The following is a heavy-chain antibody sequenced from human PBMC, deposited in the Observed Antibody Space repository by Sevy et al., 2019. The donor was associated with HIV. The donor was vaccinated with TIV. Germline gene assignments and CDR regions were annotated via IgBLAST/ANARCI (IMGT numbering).Heavy chain of an antibody. CDR1: GRSISGNF. Sequence: SETLSLTCSVSGRSISGNFWTWIRQPPGKGLEWIGYIYYSGSTNSNPSLKSRVSISLDTSKNQFSLRLNSVTAADTAVYYCASGSGSYYDAFHIWGQGTMVTVSS. D-gene: IGHD1-26*01. J-gene: IGHJ3*02. V-gene: IGHV4-59*01. CDR3: ASGSGSYYDAFHI. CDR2: IYYSGST.